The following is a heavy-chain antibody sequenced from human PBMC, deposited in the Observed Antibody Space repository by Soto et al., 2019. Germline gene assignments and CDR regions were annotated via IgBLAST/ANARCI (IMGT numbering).Heavy chain of an antibody. Sequence: GGSLRLSCATSGFTFADYSMHWVRQAPGKGLEWVSLISWDGDTTYYTDSVNGRFTISRDNNKNSPYLQMNSLRLEDNALYCYSDCPNCWGQGTLVIVAS. CDR2: ISWDGDTT. CDR3: SDCPNC. CDR1: GFTFADYS. J-gene: IGHJ4*02. V-gene: IGHV3-43*01. D-gene: IGHD2-21*01.